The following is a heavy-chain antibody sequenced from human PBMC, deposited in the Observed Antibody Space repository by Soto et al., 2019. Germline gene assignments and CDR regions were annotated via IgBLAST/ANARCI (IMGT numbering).Heavy chain of an antibody. J-gene: IGHJ5*02. V-gene: IGHV3-74*01. D-gene: IGHD3-16*01. CDR1: GSTFINYW. CDR2: INPDGSRT. CDR3: ARVKLGSYDWFDL. Sequence: EVQLVESGGDLVQPGGCLRLSCAASGSTFINYWMHWVRQVPGKGLMWVSRINPDGSRTTYADSVKGRFDISRDNARNTVYLQMNSLRAEDTAVYYCARVKLGSYDWFDLWGLGTLVTVSS.